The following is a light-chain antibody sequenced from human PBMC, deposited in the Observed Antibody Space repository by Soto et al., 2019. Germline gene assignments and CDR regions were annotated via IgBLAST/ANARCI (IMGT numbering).Light chain of an antibody. CDR3: QHSYSTPRT. CDR1: HSIGNS. Sequence: DSQVTQSPSALSAAVGERVSITCRASHSIGNSLNWYQQKPGKAPKLLIYAASSLHSGVPSRFSGSGAGTDFTLTITRLQPEDFATYFCQHSYSTPRTFGQGTKVDIK. J-gene: IGKJ1*01. V-gene: IGKV1-39*01. CDR2: AAS.